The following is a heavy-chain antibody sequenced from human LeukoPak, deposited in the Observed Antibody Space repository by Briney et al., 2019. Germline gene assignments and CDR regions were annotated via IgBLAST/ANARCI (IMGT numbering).Heavy chain of an antibody. CDR2: VSTSGGMT. D-gene: IGHD7-27*01. J-gene: IGHJ3*01. CDR1: GFTFNNYG. Sequence: GGSLRLSCVASGFTFNNYGIHWVRQAPGKGLEYVSGVSTSGGMTYYASSVKGRFTNSRDNSKNTLYLQMGSLRAEDMAVYYCARAFTWGSMFAGFDVWGQGTMVTVSS. V-gene: IGHV3-64*01. CDR3: ARAFTWGSMFAGFDV.